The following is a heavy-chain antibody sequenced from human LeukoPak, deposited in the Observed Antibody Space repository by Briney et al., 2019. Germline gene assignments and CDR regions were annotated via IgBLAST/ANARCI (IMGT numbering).Heavy chain of an antibody. CDR3: ARGGAVAPKFNFDY. J-gene: IGHJ4*02. CDR1: EFTFSSYS. Sequence: GGSLRLSCAASEFTFSSYSMNWVRQAPGKGLEWVSSISSSSSYIYYADSVKGRFTISRDNAKNSLYLQMNSLRAEDTAVYYCARGGAVAPKFNFDYWGQGTLVTVSS. V-gene: IGHV3-21*01. CDR2: ISSSSSYI. D-gene: IGHD6-19*01.